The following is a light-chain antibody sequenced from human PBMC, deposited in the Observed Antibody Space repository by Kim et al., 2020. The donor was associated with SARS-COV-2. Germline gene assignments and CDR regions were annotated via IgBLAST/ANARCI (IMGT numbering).Light chain of an antibody. CDR1: QSVDSDY. J-gene: IGKJ5*01. CDR2: GAS. CDR3: QQYGSSLLIT. V-gene: IGKV3-20*01. Sequence: EIVLTQSPGTLSLSPGERATLSCRASQSVDSDYLGWYQQKPGQAPRLLIYGASSRATGIPDRFSGSGSGTDFKLTINRLEPEDFAVYYCQQYGSSLLITFGQGTRLEIK.